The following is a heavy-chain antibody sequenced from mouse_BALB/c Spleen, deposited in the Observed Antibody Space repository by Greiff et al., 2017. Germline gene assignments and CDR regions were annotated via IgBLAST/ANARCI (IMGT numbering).Heavy chain of an antibody. CDR1: GYTFSSYW. CDR2: ILPGSGST. Sequence: QVQLKQSGAELMKPGASVKISCKATGYTFSSYWIEWVKQRPGHGLEWIGEILPGSGSTNYNEKFKGKATFTADTSSNTAYMQLSSLTSEDSAVYYCARDHRGIAYWGQGTLVTVSA. J-gene: IGHJ3*01. V-gene: IGHV1-9*01. CDR3: ARDHRGIAY.